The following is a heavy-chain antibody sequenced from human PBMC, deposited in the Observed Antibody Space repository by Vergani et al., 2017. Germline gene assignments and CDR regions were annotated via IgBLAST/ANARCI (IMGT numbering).Heavy chain of an antibody. D-gene: IGHD1-1*01. CDR1: GFTSSYYG. CDR3: ATKSCGTPGCQIGYFRE. CDR2: ISYDGTQK. V-gene: IGHV3-30*03. J-gene: IGHJ1*01. Sequence: QVHLVESGGGVVQPGSSLRLPCVVSGFTSSYYGMHWVRQAPGKGLEWVAVISYDGTQKYYADSVKGRFTISRDNSKSTLYLQMNSLRTEDTAVYYCATKSCGTPGCQIGYFREWGQGTLLTVSS.